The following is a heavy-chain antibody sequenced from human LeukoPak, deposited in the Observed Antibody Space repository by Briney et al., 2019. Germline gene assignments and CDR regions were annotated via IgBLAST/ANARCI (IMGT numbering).Heavy chain of an antibody. CDR2: IYTSGST. Sequence: SETLSFTCTVSGGSISSYYWSWIRQPAGKGLEWIGRIYTSGSTNYNPSLKSRVTMSVDTSKNQFSLKLSSVTAADTAVYYCARGFVVAAAGNWYYYGMDVWGQGTTVTVSS. CDR3: ARGFVVAAAGNWYYYGMDV. D-gene: IGHD6-13*01. J-gene: IGHJ6*02. CDR1: GGSISSYY. V-gene: IGHV4-4*07.